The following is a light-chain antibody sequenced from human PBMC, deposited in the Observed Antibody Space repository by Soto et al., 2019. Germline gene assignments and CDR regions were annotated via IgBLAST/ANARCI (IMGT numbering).Light chain of an antibody. CDR1: QTVSGD. Sequence: EIVLTQSPATLSVSPGARVPLSCRASQTVSGDLAWYHHKPGQAPRLLIYDASARALDTPARFAGSGSGTEFTLTISSLQSEDFAVYFCQQYNNWPITFGQGTRLEI. CDR3: QQYNNWPIT. J-gene: IGKJ5*01. V-gene: IGKV3-15*01. CDR2: DAS.